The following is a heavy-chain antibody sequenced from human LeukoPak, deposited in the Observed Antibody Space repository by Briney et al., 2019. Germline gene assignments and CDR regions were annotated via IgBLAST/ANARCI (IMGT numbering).Heavy chain of an antibody. CDR2: INQDGSEK. Sequence: PGGSLRLSCAASGFSFSTYWMTWVRQSPGKGLEWVANINQDGSEKNYVDSVKGRSTISRDNAKNSLYLQMDSLRAEDTAVYYCVSGGHVDYFGQGTLVTVSS. CDR3: VSGGHVDY. D-gene: IGHD3-10*01. CDR1: GFSFSTYW. V-gene: IGHV3-7*01. J-gene: IGHJ4*02.